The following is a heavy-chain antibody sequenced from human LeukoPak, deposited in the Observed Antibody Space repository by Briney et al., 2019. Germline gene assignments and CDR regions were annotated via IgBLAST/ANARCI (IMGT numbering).Heavy chain of an antibody. CDR2: MNPYSGNT. Sequence: GASVKVSCKASVYTFTNYDIHWVRQATGQGLEWMGWMNPYSGNTGYAQNFQGRITITRNTSISTAYMELSSLRSEDTAVYYCARTQQLVLRSPLDPWGQGTLVTVSS. V-gene: IGHV1-8*03. CDR3: ARTQQLVLRSPLDP. D-gene: IGHD6-13*01. CDR1: VYTFTNYD. J-gene: IGHJ5*02.